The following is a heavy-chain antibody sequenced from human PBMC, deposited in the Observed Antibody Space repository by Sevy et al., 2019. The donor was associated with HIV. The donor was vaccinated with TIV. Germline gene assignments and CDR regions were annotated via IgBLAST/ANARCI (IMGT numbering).Heavy chain of an antibody. Sequence: SETLSLTCAVSGYSISSGYYWGWIRQPPGKGLEWIGSIYHSGSTYYNPSLKSRVTISVDTSKNQFSLKLSSVTAADTAVYYCARVSGDSSPILDMDVWGKGTMVTVSS. CDR2: IYHSGST. D-gene: IGHD2-21*01. CDR3: ARVSGDSSPILDMDV. V-gene: IGHV4-38-2*01. CDR1: GYSISSGYY. J-gene: IGHJ6*03.